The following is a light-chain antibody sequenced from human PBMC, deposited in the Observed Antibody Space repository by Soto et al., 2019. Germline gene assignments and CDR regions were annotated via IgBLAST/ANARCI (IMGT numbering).Light chain of an antibody. J-gene: IGKJ5*01. V-gene: IGKV1-12*01. CDR3: LQADTFPIT. CDR2: AAS. Sequence: DIQMTQSPSSLSASVGDRVTITCRASQGISNYLAWYQQKPGKVPKLLIYAASSLQSGVPTSFAGNGSGTSFTLTITSLQPEDFATYYCLQADTFPITFGQGTRLEIK. CDR1: QGISNY.